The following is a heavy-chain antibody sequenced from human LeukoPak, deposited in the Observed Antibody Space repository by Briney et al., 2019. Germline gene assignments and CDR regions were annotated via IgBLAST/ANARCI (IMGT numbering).Heavy chain of an antibody. CDR2: IKSDGTST. V-gene: IGHV3-74*01. J-gene: IGHJ4*02. D-gene: IGHD3-16*01. CDR1: GFTFSSYW. Sequence: GGSLRLSCAASGFTFSSYWMHWVRQGPGEGLVWVSLIKSDGTSTTYADSVQGRFTISRDNAKNTLYLQMNSLRAEDTAVYYCARDYTYGFDSRGQGTLVTVSS. CDR3: ARDYTYGFDS.